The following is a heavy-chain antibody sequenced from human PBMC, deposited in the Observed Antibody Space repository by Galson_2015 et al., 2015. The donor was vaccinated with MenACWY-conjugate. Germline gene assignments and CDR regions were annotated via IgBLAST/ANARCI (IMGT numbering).Heavy chain of an antibody. CDR3: ARRTDYGDLYD. Sequence: QVQLQESGPGLVKPSETLSLTCTVSGGSISSYYWSWIRQPPGKGLEWIGYIYYSGATTNTPSLKSRVTISVDTSKTQFSLRLSSVTAADTAVYYCARRTDYGDLYDWGQGTLVTVSS. V-gene: IGHV4-59*08. D-gene: IGHD4-17*01. J-gene: IGHJ4*02. CDR1: GGSISSYY. CDR2: IYYSGAT.